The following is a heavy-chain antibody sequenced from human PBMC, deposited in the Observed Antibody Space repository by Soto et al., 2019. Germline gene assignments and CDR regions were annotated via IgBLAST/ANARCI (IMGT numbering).Heavy chain of an antibody. CDR1: CDSVISYY. V-gene: IGHV4-4*07. Sequence: SETLSLTCTVSCDSVISYYWSWIRQPAGRGLEWIGRIYISGSTDYNPSLKGRVSMSVDRSKNQFSLKLTSVTAADTAVYYCVRDCSGGGCYSDYGMDVWGQGTTVTVSS. J-gene: IGHJ6*02. CDR3: VRDCSGGGCYSDYGMDV. CDR2: IYISGST. D-gene: IGHD2-15*01.